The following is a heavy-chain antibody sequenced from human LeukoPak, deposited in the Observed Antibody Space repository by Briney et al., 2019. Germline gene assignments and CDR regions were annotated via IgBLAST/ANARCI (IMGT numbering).Heavy chain of an antibody. CDR1: GGSVTTHY. CDR3: ARHELWALITPETPLDP. V-gene: IGHV4-59*08. D-gene: IGHD3-16*01. CDR2: IYHSGGT. J-gene: IGHJ5*02. Sequence: SETLSLTCTVSGGSVTTHYWSWIRQPPGKGLEWIGYIYHSGGTNYNPSLKSRVAISVDTSKNQFSLRLTSVTAADTAVYYCARHELWALITPETPLDPWGQGSLVTVSS.